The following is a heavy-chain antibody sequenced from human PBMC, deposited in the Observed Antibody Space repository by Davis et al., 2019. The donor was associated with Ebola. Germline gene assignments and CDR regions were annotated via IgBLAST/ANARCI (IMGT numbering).Heavy chain of an antibody. J-gene: IGHJ4*02. Sequence: ASVKVSCKASGYTFTGYYIHWVRQAPGQGLEWMGRINPNSGGTNYAQKFRGRVTMTRDTSISTAYMELTRLRSDDTAVYYCARAQFPTTSDHWGQGTLVTVSS. CDR3: ARAQFPTTSDH. D-gene: IGHD1-1*01. CDR2: INPNSGGT. CDR1: GYTFTGYY. V-gene: IGHV1-2*06.